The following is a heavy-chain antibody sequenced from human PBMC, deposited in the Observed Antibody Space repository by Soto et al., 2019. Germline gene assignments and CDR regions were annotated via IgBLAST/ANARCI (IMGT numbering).Heavy chain of an antibody. J-gene: IGHJ4*02. CDR2: GNHRGDN. CDR3: GRGRGYRRFVDY. Sequence: SETLSLTCNVSVPSFTSYYWTWVRQAPGKGLEWIGEGNHRGDNTYNPSLGGRVAISVDTSKNEFSLKLTSVTGGDTGVYFCGRGRGYRRFVDYWGQGTLVTVSS. D-gene: IGHD5-12*01. CDR1: VPSFTSYY. V-gene: IGHV4-34*01.